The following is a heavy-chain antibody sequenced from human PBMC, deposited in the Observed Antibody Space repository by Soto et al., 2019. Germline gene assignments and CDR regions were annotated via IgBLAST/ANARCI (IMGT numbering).Heavy chain of an antibody. CDR3: GAGPFLDY. V-gene: IGHV1-3*01. CDR2: TNVRTGNP. J-gene: IGHJ4*02. CDR1: AYSFSDKG. Sequence: QVQLVQSGAEVKRPGASVKISCEASAYSFSDKGVHWVRQAPGQSLEWMGWTNVRTGNPKYSQKFQGRVTINTDTSATIAYMELSSLRFEDTAVYYCGAGPFLDYWGQGTLVTVSS.